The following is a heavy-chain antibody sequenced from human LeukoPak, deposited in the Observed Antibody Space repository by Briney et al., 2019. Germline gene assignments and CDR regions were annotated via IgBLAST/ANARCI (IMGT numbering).Heavy chain of an antibody. V-gene: IGHV4-59*01. CDR1: GGSISSYY. J-gene: IGHJ5*02. CDR2: IYYSGNT. D-gene: IGHD1-14*01. Sequence: SETLSLACTVSGGSISSYYWSWIRQPPGKGLEWIGYIYYSGNTNYNPSLKSRVTISVDTSKNQFSLKLNSVTAADTAVYYCARGSYNDNWFDPWGQGTLVTVSS. CDR3: ARGSYNDNWFDP.